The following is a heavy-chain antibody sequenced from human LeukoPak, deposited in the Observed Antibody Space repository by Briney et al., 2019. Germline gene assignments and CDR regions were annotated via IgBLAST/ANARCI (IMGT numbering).Heavy chain of an antibody. Sequence: SETLSLTCAVYGGSFSGYYWSWIRQPPGKGLEWIGEINHSGSTNYNPSLKSRVTISVDTSKNQFSLKLSSVTAADTAVYYCARRYGSRSYSTDYWGQGTLVTVSS. CDR2: INHSGST. CDR3: ARRYGSRSYSTDY. D-gene: IGHD3-10*01. J-gene: IGHJ4*02. CDR1: GGSFSGYY. V-gene: IGHV4-34*01.